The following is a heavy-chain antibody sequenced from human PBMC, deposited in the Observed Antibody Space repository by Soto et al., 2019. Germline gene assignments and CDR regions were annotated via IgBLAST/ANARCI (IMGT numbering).Heavy chain of an antibody. CDR1: GFTFSSYA. J-gene: IGHJ4*02. CDR3: AKVALYYDFWSGYQTDDFDY. CDR2: ISGSGGST. D-gene: IGHD3-3*01. Sequence: GGSLRLSCAASGFTFSSYAMSWVRQAPGKGLEWVSAISGSGGSTYYADSVKGRFTISRDNSKNTLYLQMNSLRAEDTAVYYCAKVALYYDFWSGYQTDDFDYWGQGTLVTVSS. V-gene: IGHV3-23*01.